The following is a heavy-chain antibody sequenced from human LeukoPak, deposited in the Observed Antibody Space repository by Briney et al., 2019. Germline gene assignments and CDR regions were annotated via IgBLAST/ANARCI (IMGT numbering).Heavy chain of an antibody. Sequence: SETLSLSCTVSGDSISNYYWSWIRQSPGKKLEWIGYMYNRGSTIYNPSLKSRVTISTDTSKNQFSLRLTSVTAADTAVYYCARAEKAVTGTLDYWGQGSMIAVFS. CDR2: MYNRGST. CDR3: ARAEKAVTGTLDY. V-gene: IGHV4-59*01. CDR1: GDSISNYY. D-gene: IGHD6-19*01. J-gene: IGHJ4*02.